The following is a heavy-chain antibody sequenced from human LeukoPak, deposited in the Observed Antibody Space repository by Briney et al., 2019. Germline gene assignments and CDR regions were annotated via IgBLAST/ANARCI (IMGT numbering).Heavy chain of an antibody. CDR1: GYTFTGYY. V-gene: IGHV1-2*02. D-gene: IGHD3-10*01. J-gene: IGHJ5*02. CDR2: INPNGGGT. CDR3: ARDGAYYYGQDP. Sequence: ASVKVSCKASGYTFTGYYIHWVRQAPGQRLEWVGWINPNGGGTNYAQKFQGRVTMTRDTSISTAYMELSRLRSDDTAVYYCARDGAYYYGQDPWGQGTLVTVSS.